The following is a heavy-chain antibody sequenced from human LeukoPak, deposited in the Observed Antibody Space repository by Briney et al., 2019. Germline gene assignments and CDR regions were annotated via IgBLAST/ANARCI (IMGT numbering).Heavy chain of an antibody. J-gene: IGHJ4*02. CDR1: GYTFTGYY. CDR2: INPNSGGT. CDR3: ARANSYGSGSLVN. V-gene: IGHV1-2*02. Sequence: ASVKVSCKASGYTFTGYYMHWVRQVPGQGLEWMGWINPNSGGTNYAQKFQGRVTMTRDTSISTAYMELSRLRSDDTAVCYCARANSYGSGSLVNWGQGTLVTVSS. D-gene: IGHD3-10*01.